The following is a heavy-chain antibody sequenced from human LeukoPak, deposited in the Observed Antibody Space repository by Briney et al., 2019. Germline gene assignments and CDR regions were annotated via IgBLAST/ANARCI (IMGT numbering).Heavy chain of an antibody. CDR2: IRGETGGGTT. CDR1: GFTFTNAW. J-gene: IGHJ3*02. V-gene: IGHV3-15*01. Sequence: GGSLRLSCAASGFTFTNAWMSWVRQAPGRGLEWVGRIRGETGGGTTDYPAPVKGRFSISRDDSKNTLYLQMNSLKTEDTAVYYCARVKTKTRYYYDSSGLPTAFDIWGQGTMVTVSS. D-gene: IGHD3-22*01. CDR3: ARVKTKTRYYYDSSGLPTAFDI.